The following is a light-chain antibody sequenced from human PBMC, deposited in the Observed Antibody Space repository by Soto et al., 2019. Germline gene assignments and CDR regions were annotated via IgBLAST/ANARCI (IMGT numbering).Light chain of an antibody. CDR3: QQGHHWPLT. V-gene: IGKV3-15*01. J-gene: IGKJ2*01. CDR1: QSISTE. Sequence: EIVMTQSPATLSVSPGERATLSCRASQSISTELAWYQQKPGQPPRLLIYSASTRATGVPARFTGSGSGSEFNLTHSRLQSEDFAVYYCQQGHHWPLTFGQGTRLEI. CDR2: SAS.